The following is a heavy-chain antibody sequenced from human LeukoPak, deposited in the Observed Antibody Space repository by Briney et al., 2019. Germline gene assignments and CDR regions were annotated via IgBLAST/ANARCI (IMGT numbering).Heavy chain of an antibody. Sequence: GGSLRLSCAVSGFNVDDYAIHWVRQPPGKGLEWVSGIRWDRGTVGYPGSVKGRFTMSRDSAKHSVYLQMNSLRPEDTALYYCARGIDSSGTYSGWGFHLRYWGQGTQVTVSS. CDR1: GFNVDDYA. D-gene: IGHD2-15*01. CDR3: ARGIDSSGTYSGWGFHLRY. J-gene: IGHJ4*02. V-gene: IGHV3-9*01. CDR2: IRWDRGTV.